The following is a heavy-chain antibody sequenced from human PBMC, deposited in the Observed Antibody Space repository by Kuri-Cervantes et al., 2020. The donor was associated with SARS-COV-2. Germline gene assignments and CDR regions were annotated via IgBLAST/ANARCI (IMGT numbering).Heavy chain of an antibody. CDR1: GFTFSSYA. CDR2: ISGSGGST. Sequence: GGSLRLSCAASGFTFSSYAMSWVRQAPGKGLEWVSAISGSGGSTYYADSVKGRFTISRDNSKNTLYLQMNSLRAEDTAVYYCARGPYCGGDCYFTDYWGQGTLVTVSS. J-gene: IGHJ4*02. V-gene: IGHV3-23*01. CDR3: ARGPYCGGDCYFTDY. D-gene: IGHD2-21*01.